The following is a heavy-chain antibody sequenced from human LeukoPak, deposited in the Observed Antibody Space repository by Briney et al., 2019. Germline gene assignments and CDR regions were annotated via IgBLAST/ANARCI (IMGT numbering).Heavy chain of an antibody. CDR1: GFTFSSYG. J-gene: IGHJ4*02. V-gene: IGHV3-30*02. Sequence: GGSLRLSCAASGFTFSSYGMHWVRQAPGKGLEWVAFIRYDGSNKYYADSVKGRFTISRDNSKNTLYLQINSLRAEDTAVYYCARYSSSSFDYWGQGTLVTVSS. CDR3: ARYSSSSFDY. CDR2: IRYDGSNK. D-gene: IGHD6-6*01.